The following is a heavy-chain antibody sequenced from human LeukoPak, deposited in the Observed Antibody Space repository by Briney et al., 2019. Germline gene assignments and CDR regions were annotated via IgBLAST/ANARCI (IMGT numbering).Heavy chain of an antibody. V-gene: IGHV4-39*01. CDR3: ARNQYYYYMDV. J-gene: IGHJ6*03. CDR2: LYSGGSA. Sequence: SETLPLTCTVSGDSISNNNYYWGWIRQPPGKGLEWIGGLYSGGSAYYDPSLRSRVTISVDTSKNQFSLKLSSVTASDTAVYYCARNQYYYYMDVWGTGTTVTVSS. CDR1: GDSISNNNYY. D-gene: IGHD1-14*01.